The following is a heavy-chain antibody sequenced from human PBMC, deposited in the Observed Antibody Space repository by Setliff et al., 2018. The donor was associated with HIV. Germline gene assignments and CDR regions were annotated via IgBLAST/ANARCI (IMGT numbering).Heavy chain of an antibody. J-gene: IGHJ2*01. V-gene: IGHV4-39*07. CDR3: ARGTPDHEVWYFDL. CDR2: IYNDGST. Sequence: SETLSLTCTVSGGSISSSSHYWGWIRQPPGKGLEWIGSIYNDGSTYYNPSLKSRLTISVDTSKNQFSLKLSSVTAADTAIYYCARGTPDHEVWYFDLWGRGTLVTVS. CDR1: GGSISSSSHY.